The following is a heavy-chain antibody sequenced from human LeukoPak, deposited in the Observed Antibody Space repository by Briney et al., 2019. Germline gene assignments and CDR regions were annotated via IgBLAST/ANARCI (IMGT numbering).Heavy chain of an antibody. Sequence: NASETLSLTCTVSGDSISSYYWNWIRQPPGKGLEWIGYIYYSGSTNYNPYLKSRVTISVDTSNNQFSLRLSSVTAADTAVYYCARSLYYYGSDSFDIWGQGTMVTVSS. CDR1: GDSISSYY. D-gene: IGHD3-10*01. CDR2: IYYSGST. V-gene: IGHV4-59*01. CDR3: ARSLYYYGSDSFDI. J-gene: IGHJ3*02.